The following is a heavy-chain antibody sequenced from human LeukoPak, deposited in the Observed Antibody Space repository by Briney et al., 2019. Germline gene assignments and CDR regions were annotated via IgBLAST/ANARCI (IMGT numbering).Heavy chain of an antibody. J-gene: IGHJ4*02. D-gene: IGHD1-26*01. Sequence: GGSLRLSCAASGFTFSSYEMNWVRQAPGKGLEWVSFISSSGSTIYYADSVEGRFTISRDNAKNSLYLQMNSLRVEDTAVYYCARASFRARDIDYWGQGTLVTVSS. CDR3: ARASFRARDIDY. V-gene: IGHV3-48*03. CDR1: GFTFSSYE. CDR2: ISSSGSTI.